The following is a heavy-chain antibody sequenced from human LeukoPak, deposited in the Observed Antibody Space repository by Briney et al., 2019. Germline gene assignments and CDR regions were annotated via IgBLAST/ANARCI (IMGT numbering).Heavy chain of an antibody. CDR3: AKAPLDIVVVPAAMPFDY. CDR2: ISGDGGGT. CDR1: GFTFDDYA. J-gene: IGHJ4*02. V-gene: IGHV3-43*02. Sequence: PGGSLRLSCAASGFTFDDYAMHWVRQAPGKGLEWVSLISGDGGGTYYADSVKGRFTISRDNSKNSLYLQMNSLRTEDTALYYCAKAPLDIVVVPAAMPFDYWGQGTLVTVSS. D-gene: IGHD2-2*03.